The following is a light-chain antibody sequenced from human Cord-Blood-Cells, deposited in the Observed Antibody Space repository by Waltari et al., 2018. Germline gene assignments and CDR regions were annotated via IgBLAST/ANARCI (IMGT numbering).Light chain of an antibody. CDR1: SRDVGSYNL. Sequence: QSALTQPASVSGSPGQPSTISCTGTSRDVGSYNLVAWYQQQPGKAPKLVIYEFSKRPSWVSNRFSGSKSCNTASLTISGLQAEDEADYYCCSYAGSSTYVFGTGTKVTVL. CDR2: EFS. J-gene: IGLJ1*01. CDR3: CSYAGSSTYV. V-gene: IGLV2-23*02.